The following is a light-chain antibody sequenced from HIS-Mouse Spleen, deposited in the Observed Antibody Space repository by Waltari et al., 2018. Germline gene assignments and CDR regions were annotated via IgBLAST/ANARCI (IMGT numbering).Light chain of an antibody. J-gene: IGLJ1*01. CDR1: SSDVGSYNR. V-gene: IGLV2-18*02. Sequence: QSALTQPPSVSGSPGQSVTIPCTGTSSDVGSYNRVPWYQQPPGTAPKLMIYEVSNRPSGVPDRFSGSKSGNAASLTISGLQAEDEADYYCSSYTSSSTVFGTGTKVTVL. CDR3: SSYTSSSTV. CDR2: EVS.